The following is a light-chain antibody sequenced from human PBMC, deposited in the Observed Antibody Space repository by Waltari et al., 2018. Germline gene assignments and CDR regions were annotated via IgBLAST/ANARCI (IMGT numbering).Light chain of an antibody. CDR1: SSDVGGYNS. V-gene: IGLV2-14*01. J-gene: IGLJ2*01. CDR2: EVS. Sequence: QSALTQPASVSGSPGQSITISCTGTSSDVGGYNSVSWYQQHPCKAPKLMIYEVSNRPSGVSNRFSGSKSGNTASLTISGLQAEDEADYYCSSYTSSSTVFGGGTKLTVL. CDR3: SSYTSSSTV.